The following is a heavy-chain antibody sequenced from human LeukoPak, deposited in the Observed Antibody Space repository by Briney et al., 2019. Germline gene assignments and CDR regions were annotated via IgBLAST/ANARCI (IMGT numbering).Heavy chain of an antibody. V-gene: IGHV3-23*01. Sequence: GESLRLSCAASGFTFSSSAMSWVRQAPGRGLEWVSSISGSGASTYYADSVKGRFTISRDNSRNTLYLQMSSLRAEDTAVYYCAKSHSVAVAGTYSTYYFDSWGQGTLVTVSS. J-gene: IGHJ4*02. CDR1: GFTFSSSA. CDR2: ISGSGAST. D-gene: IGHD6-19*01. CDR3: AKSHSVAVAGTYSTYYFDS.